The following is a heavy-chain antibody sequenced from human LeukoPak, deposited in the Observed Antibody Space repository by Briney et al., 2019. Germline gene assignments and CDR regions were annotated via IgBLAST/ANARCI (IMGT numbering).Heavy chain of an antibody. V-gene: IGHV4-31*03. CDR2: VYYSGGT. CDR1: GDSVSSGAYY. Sequence: PSQTLSLTCTVSGDSVSSGAYYWNWIRQHPGKGLEWLGYVYYSGGTYYNPSLKSRVAISVDTSKNQFSLKLSSVTAADTAVYYCARRSIAARGDRFDYWGQGTLVTVSS. D-gene: IGHD6-6*01. J-gene: IGHJ4*02. CDR3: ARRSIAARGDRFDY.